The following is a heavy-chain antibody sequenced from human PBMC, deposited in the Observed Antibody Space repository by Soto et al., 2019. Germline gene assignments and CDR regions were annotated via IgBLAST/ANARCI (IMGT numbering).Heavy chain of an antibody. CDR1: GGSVSGYY. Sequence: PETLSLTSAVYGGSVSGYYWTWIRQPPGKGLEWIGEINHSGTTNFNPSLRSRVTISVDTSESQFSLKLTSVTAADTAVYYCARGRTIYSDDLGFDPWGQGTLVTVSS. CDR3: ARGRTIYSDDLGFDP. D-gene: IGHD5-18*01. J-gene: IGHJ5*02. CDR2: INHSGTT. V-gene: IGHV4-34*01.